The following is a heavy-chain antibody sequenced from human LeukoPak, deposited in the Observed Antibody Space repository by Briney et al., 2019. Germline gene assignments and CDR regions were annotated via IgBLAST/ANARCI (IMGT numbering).Heavy chain of an antibody. CDR2: ITRQNTTT. D-gene: IGHD3-3*01. Sequence: PGGSLRLSCAASGFTFGSYSMNWVRQAPGKGLEWISKITRQNTTTYYADSVKGRFTISRDNAKNSLYLQMNSLRAEDTAVYYCARLRTIFGDVIETWEWFDSWGQGTLVTVSS. V-gene: IGHV3-48*01. CDR3: ARLRTIFGDVIETWEWFDS. J-gene: IGHJ5*01. CDR1: GFTFGSYS.